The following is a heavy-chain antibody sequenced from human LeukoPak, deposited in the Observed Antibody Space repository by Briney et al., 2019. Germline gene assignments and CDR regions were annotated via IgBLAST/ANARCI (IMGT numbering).Heavy chain of an antibody. CDR2: IYYSGST. CDR3: ARGQGDSSSWYNAFDI. Sequence: SETLSLTCTVSGGSISSYYWSWIRQPPGKGLEWIGYIYYSGSTNYNPSLKSRVTISVDTSKNQFSLKLSSVTAADTAVYYCARGQGDSSSWYNAFDIWGQGTMVTVSS. CDR1: GGSISSYY. J-gene: IGHJ3*02. V-gene: IGHV4-59*01. D-gene: IGHD6-13*01.